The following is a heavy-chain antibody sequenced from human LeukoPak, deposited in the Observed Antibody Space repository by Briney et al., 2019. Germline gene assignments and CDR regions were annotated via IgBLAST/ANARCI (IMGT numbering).Heavy chain of an antibody. V-gene: IGHV3-43*02. Sequence: GGSLRLSCAASGFTFDDYAMHWVRPAPGKGLEWVSLISGDGGSTYYADSVKGRFTISRDNSKNSLYLQMNSLRTEDTDLYYCAKDGSSWYRGYYFDYWGQGTLVTVSS. CDR3: AKDGSSWYRGYYFDY. CDR2: ISGDGGST. J-gene: IGHJ4*02. D-gene: IGHD6-13*01. CDR1: GFTFDDYA.